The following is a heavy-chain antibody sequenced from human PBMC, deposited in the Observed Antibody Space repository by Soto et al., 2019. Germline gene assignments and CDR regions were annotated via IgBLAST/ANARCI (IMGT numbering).Heavy chain of an antibody. CDR3: ARDPSGIAARLNYYYYGMDV. Sequence: EVQLVESGGALVQPGGSLRLSCVVSGFTFSSYSMNWVRQAPGKGLEWVSYISSSSSTIYYADSVKGRFTISRDNAKNSLYLQMNSLRDEDTAVYYCARDPSGIAARLNYYYYGMDVWGQGTTVTVSS. CDR2: ISSSSSTI. CDR1: GFTFSSYS. D-gene: IGHD6-6*01. J-gene: IGHJ6*02. V-gene: IGHV3-48*02.